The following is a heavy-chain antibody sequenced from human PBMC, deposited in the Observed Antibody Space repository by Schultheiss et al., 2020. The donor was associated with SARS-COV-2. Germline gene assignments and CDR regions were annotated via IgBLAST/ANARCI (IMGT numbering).Heavy chain of an antibody. CDR2: IYYSGST. D-gene: IGHD5-24*01. Sequence: SQTLSLTCTVSGGSISSYYWSWIRQPPGKGLEWIGYIYYSGSTNYNPSLKSRVTISVDTSKNQFSLKLSSVTAADTAVYYCARGGHGDGYNWGYYYYGMDVWGQGTTVTVSS. CDR3: ARGGHGDGYNWGYYYYGMDV. V-gene: IGHV4-59*08. J-gene: IGHJ6*02. CDR1: GGSISSYY.